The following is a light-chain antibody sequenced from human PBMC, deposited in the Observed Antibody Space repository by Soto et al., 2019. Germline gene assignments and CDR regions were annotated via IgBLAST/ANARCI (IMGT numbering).Light chain of an antibody. CDR2: QDT. Sequence: SYELTQPPSVSVSPGQTAVITCSGDKLGNKYASWYQQKPGQSPVLVIYQDTKRPSGIPERFSGSNSGNTATLTISGTQAMDEADYYCQAWDSSADVFGTGTQLTV. V-gene: IGLV3-1*01. J-gene: IGLJ1*01. CDR3: QAWDSSADV. CDR1: KLGNKY.